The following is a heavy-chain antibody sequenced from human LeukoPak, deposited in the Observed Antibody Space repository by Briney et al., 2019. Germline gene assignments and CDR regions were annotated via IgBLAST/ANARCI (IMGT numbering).Heavy chain of an antibody. CDR2: ISWNSGSI. J-gene: IGHJ6*02. V-gene: IGHV3-9*01. CDR3: AKGLLIKKVSVYGMDV. CDR1: GFTFDDYA. Sequence: PGRSLRLSCAASGFTFDDYAMHWVRQAPGKGLEWVSGISWNSGSIGYADSVKGRFTISRDNAKNSLYLQMNSLRVEDTAVYYCAKGLLIKKVSVYGMDVWGQGTTVTVSS. D-gene: IGHD6-6*01.